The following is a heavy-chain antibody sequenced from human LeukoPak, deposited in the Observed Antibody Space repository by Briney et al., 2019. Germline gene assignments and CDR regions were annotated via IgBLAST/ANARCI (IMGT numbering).Heavy chain of an antibody. Sequence: GGSLRLSCAPSGSTFSNYGMHWVRQAPGKGLEWVSLISWDGGSTYYADSVKGRFTISRDNSKNSLYLQMNSLRAEDTALYYCAKVSGYSSSWYALWGQGTLVTVSS. V-gene: IGHV3-43D*03. J-gene: IGHJ4*02. D-gene: IGHD6-13*01. CDR1: GSTFSNYG. CDR3: AKVSGYSSSWYAL. CDR2: ISWDGGST.